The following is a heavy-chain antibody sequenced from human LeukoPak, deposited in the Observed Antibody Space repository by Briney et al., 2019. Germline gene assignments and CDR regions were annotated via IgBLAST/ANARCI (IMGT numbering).Heavy chain of an antibody. CDR3: ARANDNDDSSGYSHDQ. CDR1: GFTFSSYW. J-gene: IGHJ4*02. V-gene: IGHV3-74*01. CDR2: INTDGTTT. D-gene: IGHD3-22*01. Sequence: GGSLRLSCAASGFTFSSYWMHWVRQAPGKGLVWVSRINTDGTTTDYADSVKGRFTISRDNAKSTLYLQMSSLRAEDTAVYYCARANDNDDSSGYSHDQWGQGTLVTVSS.